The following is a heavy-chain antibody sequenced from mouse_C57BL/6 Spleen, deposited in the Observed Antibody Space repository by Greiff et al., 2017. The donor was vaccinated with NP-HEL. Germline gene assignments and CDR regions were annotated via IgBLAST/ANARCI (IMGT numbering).Heavy chain of an antibody. J-gene: IGHJ3*01. Sequence: EVQLVESGGGLVKPGGSLKLSCAASGFTFSSYTMSWVRQTPAKRLEWVATISGGGGNTYYPDSVKGRFTISRDNAKNTLYLQMSSLRSEDTALYYCARGNYVSSSAWFAYWGQGTLVTVSA. V-gene: IGHV5-9*01. CDR3: ARGNYVSSSAWFAY. CDR2: ISGGGGNT. D-gene: IGHD1-1*01. CDR1: GFTFSSYT.